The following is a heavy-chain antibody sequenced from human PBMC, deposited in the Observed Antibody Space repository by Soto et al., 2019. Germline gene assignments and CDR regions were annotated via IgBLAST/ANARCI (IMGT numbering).Heavy chain of an antibody. CDR3: ARGGGVVVAATGSNWFDP. Sequence: LSLTCTVSGGSISSGGYYWSWIRQHPGKGLEWIGYIYYSGSTYYNPSLKSRVTISVDTSKNQFSLKLSSVTAADTAVYYCARGGGVVVAATGSNWFDPWGQGTLVTVSS. V-gene: IGHV4-31*03. D-gene: IGHD2-15*01. CDR2: IYYSGST. J-gene: IGHJ5*02. CDR1: GGSISSGGYY.